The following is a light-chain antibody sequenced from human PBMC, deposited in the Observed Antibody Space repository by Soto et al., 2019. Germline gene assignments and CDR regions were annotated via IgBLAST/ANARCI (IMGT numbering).Light chain of an antibody. CDR2: DNN. Sequence: QSVLTQPPSVSGAPGQSVTISCTGSSANIGAGYDVHWYQQLPGTAPKLLIYDNNNRPSGVPDRFSGSKSGTSASLAITRLQAEDEADYFCQSFDTRLSDVLFGGGTKLTVL. V-gene: IGLV1-40*01. CDR1: SANIGAGYD. CDR3: QSFDTRLSDVL. J-gene: IGLJ2*01.